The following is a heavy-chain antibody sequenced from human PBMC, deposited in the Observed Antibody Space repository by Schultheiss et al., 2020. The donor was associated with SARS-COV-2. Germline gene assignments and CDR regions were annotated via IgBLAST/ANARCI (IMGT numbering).Heavy chain of an antibody. D-gene: IGHD4-17*01. V-gene: IGHV1-18*01. CDR2: ISDYNGNT. CDR3: ARSPGYGDYVRLWFDP. J-gene: IGHJ5*02. CDR1: GYTFTSYG. Sequence: ASVKVSCKASGYTFTSYGISWVRQAPGQGLEWMGWISDYNGNTNYAQKLQGRVTMTTDTSTSTAYMELRSLRSDDTAVYYCARSPGYGDYVRLWFDPWGQGTLVTVSS.